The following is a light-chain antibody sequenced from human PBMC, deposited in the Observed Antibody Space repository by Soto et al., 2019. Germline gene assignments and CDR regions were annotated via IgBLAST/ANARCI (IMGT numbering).Light chain of an antibody. J-gene: IGKJ1*01. V-gene: IGKV3-11*01. CDR1: QSVSRY. CDR2: DAS. CDR3: QQRGNWPRT. Sequence: EIVLTQSPATLSLSPGERATISCRASQSVSRYLAWYQQKPGQAPRLLIYDASNRATGIPARFSGSGSGTDFTFTISSLVPEDFAVYYCQQRGNWPRTFGQGTKVDIK.